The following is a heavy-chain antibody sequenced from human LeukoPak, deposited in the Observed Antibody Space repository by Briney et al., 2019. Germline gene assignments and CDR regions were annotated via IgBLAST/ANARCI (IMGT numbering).Heavy chain of an antibody. J-gene: IGHJ4*02. V-gene: IGHV4-4*02. Sequence: SGTLSLTCAVSGGSISSSNWWSWVRQPAGKGLGWVGEIYHSGSTNYNPSLKSRVTISVDKSKNQFSLKLSSVTAADTAVYYCPRQGSSSSRSELYYFDYWGQGTLVTVSS. CDR2: IYHSGST. D-gene: IGHD6-13*01. CDR1: GGSISSSNW. CDR3: PRQGSSSSRSELYYFDY.